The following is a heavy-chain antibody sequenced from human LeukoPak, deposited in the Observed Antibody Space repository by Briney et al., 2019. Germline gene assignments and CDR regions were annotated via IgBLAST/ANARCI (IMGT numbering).Heavy chain of an antibody. CDR3: ARDCSGGTCYSGVIDY. V-gene: IGHV4-4*07. D-gene: IGHD2-15*01. Sequence: SETLSLTCTVSGGSISSYYWSWIRQPAGKGLEWIGRIYTSGSTNYNPSLKSRVTMSVDTSKNQFSLRLYSVTAADAAVYFCARDCSGGTCYSGVIDYWGHGTLVTVSS. CDR1: GGSISSYY. CDR2: IYTSGST. J-gene: IGHJ4*01.